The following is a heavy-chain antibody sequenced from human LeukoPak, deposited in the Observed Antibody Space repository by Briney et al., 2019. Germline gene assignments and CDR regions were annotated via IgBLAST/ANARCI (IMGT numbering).Heavy chain of an antibody. J-gene: IGHJ4*02. CDR2: IYYSGST. CDR3: ARTPYGDYEYYFDY. D-gene: IGHD4-17*01. V-gene: IGHV4-59*01. Sequence: PSETLSLTCTVSGGSISSYYWSWIRQPPGKGLEWIGYIYYSGSTNYNPSLKSRVTISVDTSKNQFSLKLSSVTAADTAVYYCARTPYGDYEYYFDYWGQGTLVTVSS. CDR1: GGSISSYY.